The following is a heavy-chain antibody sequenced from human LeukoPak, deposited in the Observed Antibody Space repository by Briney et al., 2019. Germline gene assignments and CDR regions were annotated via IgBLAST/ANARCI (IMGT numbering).Heavy chain of an antibody. CDR2: MNPNSGNT. CDR3: ARASSPSWYYYYYYMDV. V-gene: IGHV1-8*01. CDR1: GYTFTSYD. Sequence: ASVKVSCKASGYTFTSYDINWVRQATGQGLEWMGWMNPNSGNTGYAQKFQGRVTMTWSTSISTAYMELSSLRSEDTAVYYCARASSPSWYYYYYYMDVWGKGTTVTVSS. J-gene: IGHJ6*03. D-gene: IGHD2-2*01.